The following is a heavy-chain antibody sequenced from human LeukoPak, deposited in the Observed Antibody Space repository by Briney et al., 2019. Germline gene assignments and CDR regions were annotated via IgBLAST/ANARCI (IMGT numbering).Heavy chain of an antibody. CDR3: TRERGVFWSGLMDY. D-gene: IGHD3-3*01. CDR1: GFTFGDYA. V-gene: IGHV3-49*04. CDR2: IRSKAYGGTT. Sequence: GGSLRLSCTASGFTFGDYAMSWVRQAPGKGLEWVGFIRSKAYGGTTEYAASVKGRFTISRDDSKSIAYLQMNSLQTEDTAVYYCTRERGVFWSGLMDYWGQGTLVTVSS. J-gene: IGHJ4*02.